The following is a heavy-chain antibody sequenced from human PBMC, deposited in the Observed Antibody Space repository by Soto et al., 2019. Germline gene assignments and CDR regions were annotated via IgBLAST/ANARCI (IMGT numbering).Heavy chain of an antibody. V-gene: IGHV3-48*02. CDR2: IRTTPSVI. CDR3: ARGHIYAFYN. D-gene: IGHD5-18*01. Sequence: GGSLRLSCAVSGFTFSDYSMNWVRQAPGKGLEWISYIRTTPSVIVYADSVKGRSTISRDNAKNSMYLQMNSLTDEDTAVYYCARGHIYAFYNWGQGTPVTVSS. J-gene: IGHJ4*02. CDR1: GFTFSDYS.